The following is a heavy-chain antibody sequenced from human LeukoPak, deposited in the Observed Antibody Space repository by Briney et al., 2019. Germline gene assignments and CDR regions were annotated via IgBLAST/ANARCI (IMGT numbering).Heavy chain of an antibody. CDR1: EFSFKSYG. D-gene: IGHD2-21*01. CDR2: ISFDGTDI. V-gene: IGHV3-30*03. J-gene: IGHJ4*02. CDR3: ARDRDSSETSGSPFDY. Sequence: GGSLRLSCAASEFSFKSYGMHWVRQAPGRGLEWMAVISFDGTDIYYADSVEGRFTISRDNSKNTLYLRMNSLRAEDTAVYFCARDRDSSETSGSPFDYWGQGTLVTVSS.